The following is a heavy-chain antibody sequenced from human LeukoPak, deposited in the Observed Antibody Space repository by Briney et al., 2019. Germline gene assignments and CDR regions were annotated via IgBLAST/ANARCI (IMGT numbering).Heavy chain of an antibody. J-gene: IGHJ4*02. D-gene: IGHD2-21*02. V-gene: IGHV4-59*12. CDR1: GGSIGSYY. Sequence: PSETLSLTCTVSGGSIGSYYWSWIRQPPGKGLEWIGSIYYSGSTYYNPSLKSRVTISVDTSKNQFSLKLSSVTAADTAVYYCARESAPVTFDYWGQGTLVTVSS. CDR3: ARESAPVTFDY. CDR2: IYYSGST.